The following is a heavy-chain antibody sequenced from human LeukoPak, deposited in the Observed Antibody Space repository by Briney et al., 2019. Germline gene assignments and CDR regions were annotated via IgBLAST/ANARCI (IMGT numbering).Heavy chain of an antibody. J-gene: IGHJ6*03. D-gene: IGHD4-17*01. V-gene: IGHV3-20*04. CDR1: GFHFEDYG. CDR2: INWNGGST. Sequence: PGGSLRLPCSASGFHFEDYGMSWVRPAPGKGLERVSGINWNGGSTGYADSVKGRFTISRDNAKNSLYLQMNSLRAEDTALYYCARVMTTVTAYYYYYMDVWGKGTTVTVSS. CDR3: ARVMTTVTAYYYYYMDV.